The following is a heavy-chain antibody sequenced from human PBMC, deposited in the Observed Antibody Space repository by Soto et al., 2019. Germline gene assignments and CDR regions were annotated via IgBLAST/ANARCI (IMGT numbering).Heavy chain of an antibody. D-gene: IGHD3-10*01. V-gene: IGHV4-4*07. CDR1: GGSISSYE. CDR3: ARDAYYYGSGSYPDPPYYYYGMDV. Sequence: SETLSLASTVSGGSISSYEGSWIRQPAGKGLEWIGRIYTSGSTNYNPSLKSRVTMSVDTSKNQFSLELSSVTAADTAVYYCARDAYYYGSGSYPDPPYYYYGMDVWGQGTTVTVSS. CDR2: IYTSGST. J-gene: IGHJ6*02.